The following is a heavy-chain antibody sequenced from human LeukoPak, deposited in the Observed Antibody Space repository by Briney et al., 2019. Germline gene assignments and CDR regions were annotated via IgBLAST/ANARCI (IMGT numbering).Heavy chain of an antibody. CDR1: GFTFNSYS. CDR3: ARAERWLQSTYYYYGMDV. J-gene: IGHJ6*02. D-gene: IGHD5-24*01. CDR2: ISSSSSTI. Sequence: GGSLRLSCAASGFTFNSYSMNWVRQAPGKGLEWVSYISSSSSTIYYADSVKGRFTISRDNAKNSLYLQMNSLRAEDTAVYYCARAERWLQSTYYYYGMDVWGQGTAVTVSS. V-gene: IGHV3-48*01.